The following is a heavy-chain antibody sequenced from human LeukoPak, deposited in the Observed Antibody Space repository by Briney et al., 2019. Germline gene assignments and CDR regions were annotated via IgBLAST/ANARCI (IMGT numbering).Heavy chain of an antibody. J-gene: IGHJ6*03. V-gene: IGHV1-69*05. CDR1: GGTFIGYA. CDR2: IIPIFGTA. Sequence: ASVKVSCKASGGTFIGYAISWVRQAPGQGLEWMGRIIPIFGTANYAQKFQGRVTITTDESTSTDYMELSSLRSEDTAVYYCASGFYYYYYMDVWGKGTTVTVSS. CDR3: ASGFYYYYYMDV.